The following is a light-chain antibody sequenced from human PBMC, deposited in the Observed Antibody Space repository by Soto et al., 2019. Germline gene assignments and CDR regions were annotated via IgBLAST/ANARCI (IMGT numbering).Light chain of an antibody. CDR2: DAS. CDR3: QQYINWPRT. CDR1: QGISSA. V-gene: IGKV1D-13*01. J-gene: IGKJ1*01. Sequence: AIQLTQSPSSLSASVRDRVTITCRASQGISSALAWYQQKPGKAPKLLIYDASSLESGVPSRFSGSGSGTDFTLTISSLQSEDFAVYYCQQYINWPRTFGQGTKVDIK.